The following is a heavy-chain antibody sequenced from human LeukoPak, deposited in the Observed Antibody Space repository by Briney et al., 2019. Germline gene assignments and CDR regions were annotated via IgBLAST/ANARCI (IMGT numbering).Heavy chain of an antibody. J-gene: IGHJ4*02. V-gene: IGHV3-74*01. Sequence: GGSLRLSCAASGFTFTDYWMHWVRQRPGEGLVWVSHISTDGSRTNYADSVKGRFTTSRDNTKNTVYLQMSSLRAEDTAVYYCAKDLWQQLGYFDYWGQGTLVTVSS. CDR3: AKDLWQQLGYFDY. CDR2: ISTDGSRT. CDR1: GFTFTDYW. D-gene: IGHD6-13*01.